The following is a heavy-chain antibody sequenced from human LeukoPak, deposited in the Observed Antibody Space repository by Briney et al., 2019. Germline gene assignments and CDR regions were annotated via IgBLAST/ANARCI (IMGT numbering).Heavy chain of an antibody. V-gene: IGHV3-23*01. D-gene: IGHD3-3*01. CDR1: GFTFSSYA. CDR3: AKSGYDIWSGYYGY. J-gene: IGHJ4*02. Sequence: GGSLRLSCAASGFTFSSYAMSWVRQAPGKGLEWVSAISGSGGSTYYADSVKGRFTISRDNSENTLYLQMNSLRAEDTAVYYCAKSGYDIWSGYYGYWGQGTLVTVSS. CDR2: ISGSGGST.